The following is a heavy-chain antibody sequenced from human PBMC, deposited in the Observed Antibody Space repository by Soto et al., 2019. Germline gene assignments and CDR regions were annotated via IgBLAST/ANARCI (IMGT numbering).Heavy chain of an antibody. Sequence: QVQLVESGGGLVKPGGSLRLSCAASGFTFSDYYMSWIRQAPGKGLEWVSYISSSGSTIYYADSVKGRFTISRDNAKNSLYLQMNSLRAEDTAVYYCARDHVVRGVPFYYYYYYYMDVWGKGTTVTVSS. CDR1: GFTFSDYY. CDR3: ARDHVVRGVPFYYYYYYYMDV. CDR2: ISSSGSTI. V-gene: IGHV3-11*01. J-gene: IGHJ6*03. D-gene: IGHD3-10*01.